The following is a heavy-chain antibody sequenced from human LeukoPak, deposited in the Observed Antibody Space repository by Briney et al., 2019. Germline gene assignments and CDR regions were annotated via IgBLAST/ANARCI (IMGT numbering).Heavy chain of an antibody. V-gene: IGHV4-39*01. J-gene: IGHJ4*02. CDR2: IYYSGST. CDR3: ARHYYDSSGYYYGDIDY. D-gene: IGHD3-22*01. CDR1: GGSISSSSYY. Sequence: SETLSLTCTVSGGSISSSSYYWGWIRQPPGKGLEWIGSIYYSGSTYYNPSLKSRVTISVDTSKVQFSLKLSSVTAADTAVYYCARHYYDSSGYYYGDIDYWGQGTLVTVSS.